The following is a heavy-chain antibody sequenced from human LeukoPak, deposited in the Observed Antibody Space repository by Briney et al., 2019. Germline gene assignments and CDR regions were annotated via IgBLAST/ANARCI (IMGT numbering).Heavy chain of an antibody. J-gene: IGHJ4*02. Sequence: ASVKVSCKASGYTFTGYYMHWVRQAPGQGLEWMGCINLNSGGTNYAQKFQGRVTMTRDTSISTAYMELSSLRAEDTAVYYCAKGTPSYCSGGSCYSDYFDYWGQGTLVTVSS. V-gene: IGHV1-2*02. CDR2: INLNSGGT. CDR3: AKGTPSYCSGGSCYSDYFDY. D-gene: IGHD2-15*01. CDR1: GYTFTGYY.